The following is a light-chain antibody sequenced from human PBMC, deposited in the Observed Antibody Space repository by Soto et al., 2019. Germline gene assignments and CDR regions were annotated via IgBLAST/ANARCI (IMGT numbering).Light chain of an antibody. CDR2: GAS. CDR1: QNVNSRY. CDR3: QLCSGSLMYT. Sequence: EIALTQSPGTLSLSPGERATLSCRASQNVNSRYLAWYQQKPGQAPRLLIYGASSRATGISDRFSGSGSGTDFTLTISRLEPEDFALYYWQLCSGSLMYTFGQGTNLEIK. V-gene: IGKV3-20*01. J-gene: IGKJ2*01.